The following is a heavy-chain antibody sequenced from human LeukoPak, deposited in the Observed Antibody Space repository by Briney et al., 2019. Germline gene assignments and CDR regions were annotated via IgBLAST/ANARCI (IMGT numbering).Heavy chain of an antibody. CDR2: ISAYNGNT. Sequence: ASVNVSFKASGYTFTSYGISWVRQAPGQGLEGMGWISAYNGNTNYAQKLQGRVTMTTDTSTSTAYMELRSLRSDDTAVYYCARTITMIVVVIRPDAFDIWGQGTMVTVSS. J-gene: IGHJ3*02. D-gene: IGHD3-22*01. CDR3: ARTITMIVVVIRPDAFDI. CDR1: GYTFTSYG. V-gene: IGHV1-18*01.